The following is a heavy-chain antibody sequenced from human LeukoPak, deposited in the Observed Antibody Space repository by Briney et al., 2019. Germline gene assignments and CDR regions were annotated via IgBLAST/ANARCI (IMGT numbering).Heavy chain of an antibody. CDR3: ARDRVYLGREDAFDI. D-gene: IGHD7-27*01. Sequence: GGSLRLSCAASGFGVSSSIMSWVRQAPGKGLEWVSVIYSIGSTFYADSVKGRFTISRDNSKNTLYLHMNSLRTEDTAVYYCARDRVYLGREDAFDIWGQGTVVTVSS. J-gene: IGHJ3*02. V-gene: IGHV3-53*01. CDR1: GFGVSSSI. CDR2: IYSIGST.